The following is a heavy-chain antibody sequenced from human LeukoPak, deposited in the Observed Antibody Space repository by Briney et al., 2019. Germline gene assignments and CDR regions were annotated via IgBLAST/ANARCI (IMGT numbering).Heavy chain of an antibody. Sequence: ASVKVSCKASGYTFTSYGISWVRQAPGQGLEWMGIINPSGGSTSYAQKFQGRVTMTRDTSTSTVYMELSSLRSEDTAVYYCARDLADHNYNSGSYGGIAFDIWGQGTMVTVSS. J-gene: IGHJ3*02. V-gene: IGHV1-46*01. CDR2: INPSGGST. CDR3: ARDLADHNYNSGSYGGIAFDI. CDR1: GYTFTSYG. D-gene: IGHD1-26*01.